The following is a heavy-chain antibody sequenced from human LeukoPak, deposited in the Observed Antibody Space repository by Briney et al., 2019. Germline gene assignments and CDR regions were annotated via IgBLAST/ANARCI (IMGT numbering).Heavy chain of an antibody. J-gene: IGHJ3*02. V-gene: IGHV3-23*01. CDR3: ATQYGDYPRAAFDI. D-gene: IGHD4-17*01. CDR2: ISGSGGST. Sequence: GGSLRLSCAASGFTFSSYAMSWVRQAPGKGLEWVSAISGSGGSTYYADSVKGRFTISRAKNTLYLQMNSLRAEDTAVYYCATQYGDYPRAAFDIWGQGTMVTVS. CDR1: GFTFSSYA.